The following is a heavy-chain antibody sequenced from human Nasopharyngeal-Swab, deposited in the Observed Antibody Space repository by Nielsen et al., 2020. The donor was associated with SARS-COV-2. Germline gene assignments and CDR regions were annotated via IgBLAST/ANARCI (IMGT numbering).Heavy chain of an antibody. CDR2: INGGGSGT. CDR1: GFTFSSYS. Sequence: GESLKISCAGSGFTFSSYSMRWVRQAPGKGLMWVARINGGGSGTDYADSVKGRFTISRDNAKNTLYLQMNTLSAEDTGVYYCARDCDTATCYRSAADTWGQGTLVTVSS. V-gene: IGHV3-74*01. J-gene: IGHJ5*01. D-gene: IGHD2-2*01. CDR3: ARDCDTATCYRSAADT.